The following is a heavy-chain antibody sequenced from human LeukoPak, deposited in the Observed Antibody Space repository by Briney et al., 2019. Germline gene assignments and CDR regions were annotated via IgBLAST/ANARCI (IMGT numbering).Heavy chain of an antibody. V-gene: IGHV1-8*01. D-gene: IGHD2-2*01. CDR2: MNPNSGYT. CDR1: GYTFTSYD. CDR3: ARFDIVVVPAASRHYYYYGMDV. Sequence: ASVKVSCKASGYTFTSYDINWVRRATGQGLEWMGWMNPNSGYTGYAQKFQGRVTMTRNTSISTAYMELSSLRSEDTAVYYCARFDIVVVPAASRHYYYYGMDVWGQGTTVTVSS. J-gene: IGHJ6*02.